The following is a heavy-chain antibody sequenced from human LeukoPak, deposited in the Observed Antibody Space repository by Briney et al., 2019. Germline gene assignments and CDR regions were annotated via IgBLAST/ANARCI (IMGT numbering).Heavy chain of an antibody. V-gene: IGHV5-51*01. CDR2: IYPADSDI. CDR1: GYSINNYW. Sequence: GESLKISCKGSGYSINNYWIAWVRQMPGKGLEWMGIIYPADSDIRYSPSFQGQVTISADKSISTAYLQWNSLKASDTAMYYCARQEYCSGASCYTWFDPWGLGTLVTVSS. CDR3: ARQEYCSGASCYTWFDP. D-gene: IGHD2-15*01. J-gene: IGHJ5*02.